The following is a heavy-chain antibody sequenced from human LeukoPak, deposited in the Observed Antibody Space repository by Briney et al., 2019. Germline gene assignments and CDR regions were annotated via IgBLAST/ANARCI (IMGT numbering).Heavy chain of an antibody. J-gene: IGHJ4*02. D-gene: IGHD3-10*01. V-gene: IGHV3-23*01. CDR2: ISGSGGST. CDR3: AKDRGPSPTLWNY. CDR1: GFTFSSYA. Sequence: GGSLRLSCAASGFTFSSYAMSGVRQAPGRGLEWVSAISGSGGSTYYADSVKGRFTISRDNSKNTLYLQMNSLRAEDTAVYYCAKDRGPSPTLWNYWGQGTLVTVSS.